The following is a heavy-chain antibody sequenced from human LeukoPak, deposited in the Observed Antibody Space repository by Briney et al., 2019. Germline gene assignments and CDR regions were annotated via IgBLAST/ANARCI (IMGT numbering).Heavy chain of an antibody. J-gene: IGHJ4*02. CDR2: IKQHGSEK. CDR1: GFTFSSYG. D-gene: IGHD3-22*01. Sequence: PGGSLRLSCAASGFTFSSYGMHWVRQAPGKGLEWVANIKQHGSEKYYVDSVKGRFTISRDNAKNSLFLQMNSLRGEDTAVYYCARMGFYYDSGAYKWGQGTLVTVSS. CDR3: ARMGFYYDSGAYK. V-gene: IGHV3-7*01.